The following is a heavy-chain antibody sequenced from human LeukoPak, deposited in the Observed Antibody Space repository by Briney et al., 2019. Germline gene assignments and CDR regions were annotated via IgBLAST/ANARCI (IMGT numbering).Heavy chain of an antibody. CDR2: IYPGDSDT. D-gene: IGHD3-22*01. CDR3: ARLGYDSSGYRTYYFDY. J-gene: IGHJ4*02. CDR1: GYSFTSYW. V-gene: IGHV5-51*03. Sequence: GESLKISCKGSGYSFTSYWIGWVRQIPGKGLEWMGIIYPGDSDTRYSPSFQGQVTISADKSISTAYLQWSSLKASDTAMYYCARLGYDSSGYRTYYFDYWGQGTLVTVSS.